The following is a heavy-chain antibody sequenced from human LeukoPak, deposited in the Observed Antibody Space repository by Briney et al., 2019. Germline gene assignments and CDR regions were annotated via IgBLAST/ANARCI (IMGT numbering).Heavy chain of an antibody. CDR1: GFTFSSYA. V-gene: IGHV3-23*01. Sequence: PGGSLTLSCAASGFTFSSYAMSWLRPAPGKGLKWVSTTSGGGGSTYYADSVKGRFTISRDNSKNTLYLQMNSLRAEDTAVYYCAKGPSSSWYYYYYYMDVWGKGTTVTVSS. D-gene: IGHD6-13*01. CDR3: AKGPSSSWYYYYYYMDV. J-gene: IGHJ6*03. CDR2: TSGGGGST.